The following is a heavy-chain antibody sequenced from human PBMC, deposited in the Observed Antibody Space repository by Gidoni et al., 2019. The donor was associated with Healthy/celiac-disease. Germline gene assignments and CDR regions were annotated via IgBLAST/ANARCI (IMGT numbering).Heavy chain of an antibody. CDR1: GFTSSSIG. CDR3: ARELQGYSSSWYGGVSDY. CDR2: IWYDESNK. Sequence: QVQLVASGGGVVQPGRSLSLSCPASGFTSSSIGMHWVRQAPGKGLEWVAVIWYDESNKYYADSVKGRFTISRDNSKNTLYLQMNSLRAEDTAVYYCARELQGYSSSWYGGVSDYWGQGTLVTVSS. J-gene: IGHJ4*02. V-gene: IGHV3-33*01. D-gene: IGHD6-13*01.